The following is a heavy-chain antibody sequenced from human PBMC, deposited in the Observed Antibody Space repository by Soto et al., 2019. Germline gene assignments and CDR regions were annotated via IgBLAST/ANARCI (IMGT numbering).Heavy chain of an antibody. D-gene: IGHD3-3*01. CDR2: ISGSGGST. CDR3: AKDGVIDYDFWSGYSDNWFDP. J-gene: IGHJ5*02. CDR1: GFTFGSYA. Sequence: EVQLLESGGGLVQPGGSLRLSCAASGFTFGSYAMSWVRQAPGKGLEWVSAISGSGGSTYYADSVKGRFTISRDNSKNTLYLQMNSLRAEDTAVYYCAKDGVIDYDFWSGYSDNWFDPWGQGTLVTVSS. V-gene: IGHV3-23*01.